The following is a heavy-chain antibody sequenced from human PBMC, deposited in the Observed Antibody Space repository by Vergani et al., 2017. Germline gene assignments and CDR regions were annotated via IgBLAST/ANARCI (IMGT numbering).Heavy chain of an antibody. J-gene: IGHJ4*02. CDR1: GFALNRHA. V-gene: IGHV3-23*04. CDR3: AKVGIVLMVYAPQPVDY. D-gene: IGHD2-8*01. CDR2: ISGSGGST. Sequence: VQLVESGGGVVQPGTSLRLSCVVSGFALNRHAMYWVRQAPGKGLEWVSAISGSGGSTYYADSVKGRFTISRDNSKNTLYLQMNSLRAEDTAVYYCAKVGIVLMVYAPQPVDYWGQGTLVTVSS.